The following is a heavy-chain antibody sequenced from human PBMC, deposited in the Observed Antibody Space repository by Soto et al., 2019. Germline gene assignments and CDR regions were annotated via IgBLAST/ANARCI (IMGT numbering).Heavy chain of an antibody. Sequence: GASVKVSCKASGYTFTSYAMNWVRQAPGQGLEWMGWINTNTGNPTYAQGFTGRFVFSLDTSVSTAYLQICSLKAEDTAVYYCARDWQQLAYDAFDIWGQGTMVTVSS. CDR3: ARDWQQLAYDAFDI. CDR2: INTNTGNP. V-gene: IGHV7-4-1*01. D-gene: IGHD6-13*01. CDR1: GYTFTSYA. J-gene: IGHJ3*02.